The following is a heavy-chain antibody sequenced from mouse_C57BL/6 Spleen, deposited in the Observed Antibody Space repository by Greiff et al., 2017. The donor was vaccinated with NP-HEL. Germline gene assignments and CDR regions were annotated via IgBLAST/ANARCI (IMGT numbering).Heavy chain of an antibody. CDR2: IYPGSGST. Sequence: QVQLQQPGAELVKPGASVKMSCKASGYTFTSYWITWVKQRPGQGLEWIGDIYPGSGSTNYNEKFKGKATLTVDTSSSTAYMQLSSLTSEDSAVYDCARARYYNGSSPYFDYWGQGTTLTVSS. D-gene: IGHD1-1*01. V-gene: IGHV1-55*01. J-gene: IGHJ2*01. CDR3: ARARYYNGSSPYFDY. CDR1: GYTFTSYW.